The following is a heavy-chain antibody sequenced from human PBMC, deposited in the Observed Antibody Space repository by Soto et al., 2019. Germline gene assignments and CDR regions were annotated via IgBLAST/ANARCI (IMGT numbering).Heavy chain of an antibody. CDR1: GFTFSSYA. V-gene: IGHV3-30-3*01. Sequence: QVQLVESGGGVVQPGRSLRLSCAASGFTFSSYAMHWVRQAPGKGLEWVAVISYDGSNKYYADSVKGRFTISRDNSKNTLYLQMNSLRAEDTAVYYCAREFQVSGDYFFYYYGMDVWGQGTTVTVSS. J-gene: IGHJ6*02. CDR2: ISYDGSNK. CDR3: AREFQVSGDYFFYYYGMDV. D-gene: IGHD4-17*01.